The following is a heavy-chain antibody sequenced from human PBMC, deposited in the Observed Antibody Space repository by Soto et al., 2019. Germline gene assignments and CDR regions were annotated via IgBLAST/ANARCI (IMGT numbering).Heavy chain of an antibody. D-gene: IGHD3-3*01. V-gene: IGHV4-31*03. CDR2: IYYSGST. Sequence: SETLSLTCTVSGCSISSGGYYWSWIRQHPGKGLEWIGYIYYSGSTYYNPSLKSRVTISVDTSKNQFSLKLSSVTAADTAVYYCAISHRIDFWSGYLFHYWGQGTLVTVSS. CDR1: GCSISSGGYY. CDR3: AISHRIDFWSGYLFHY. J-gene: IGHJ4*02.